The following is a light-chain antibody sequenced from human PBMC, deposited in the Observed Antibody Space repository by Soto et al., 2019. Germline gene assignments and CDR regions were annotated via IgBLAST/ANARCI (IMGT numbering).Light chain of an antibody. V-gene: IGKV3-15*01. CDR1: QSVNSN. J-gene: IGKJ1*01. CDR2: GAS. CDR3: QQYNDWPPRT. Sequence: EIVMTQSPATLSVSPGERATLSCRASQSVNSNLAWYQQKPGQAPRLLIYGASTRATAIPARFSGSGSGTEFTRTISSLQSEDFAVYYCQQYNDWPPRTFGQGTKVEIK.